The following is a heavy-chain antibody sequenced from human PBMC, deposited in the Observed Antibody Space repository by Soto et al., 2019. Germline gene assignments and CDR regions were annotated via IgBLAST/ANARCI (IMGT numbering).Heavy chain of an antibody. D-gene: IGHD4-17*01. Sequence: SVKVSCKASGGTFSSYTISWVRQAPGQGLEWMGRIIPILGIANYAQKFQGRVTMTRNTSISTAYMELSSLTSEDTAVYYCARCFGDYVDYYQTYMDVWGKGTTVTVSS. V-gene: IGHV1-69*02. CDR3: ARCFGDYVDYYQTYMDV. CDR1: GGTFSSYT. J-gene: IGHJ6*03. CDR2: IIPILGIA.